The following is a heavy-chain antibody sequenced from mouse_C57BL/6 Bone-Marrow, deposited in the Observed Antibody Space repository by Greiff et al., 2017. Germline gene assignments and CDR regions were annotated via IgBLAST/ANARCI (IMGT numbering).Heavy chain of an antibody. J-gene: IGHJ2*01. Sequence: VQLQQSVAELVRPGASVKLSCTASGFNIKNTYMHWVKQRPEQGLEWIGRIDPANGNTKYAPKFQGKATITADTSSNTAYLQRSSQTSEDTAIYYGARWGTTVVKDYFDYWGQGTTLTVSS. V-gene: IGHV14-3*01. CDR2: IDPANGNT. CDR3: ARWGTTVVKDYFDY. CDR1: GFNIKNTY. D-gene: IGHD1-1*01.